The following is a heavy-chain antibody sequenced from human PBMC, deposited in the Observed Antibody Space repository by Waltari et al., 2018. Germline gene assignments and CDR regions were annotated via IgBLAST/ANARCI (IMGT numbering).Heavy chain of an antibody. CDR2: LYYSGST. CDR3: ARQGPEVYTIFGVVMETTPGVCWFDP. V-gene: IGHV4-39*01. J-gene: IGHJ5*02. Sequence: QLQLQESGPGLVKPSETLSLTCTVSGGSISSSSYYWGWIRPPPGKGLAWIGSLYYSGSTYYNPSLKSRVTISVDTSKNQFSLKLSSVTAADTAVYYCARQGPEVYTIFGVVMETTPGVCWFDPWGQGTLVTVSS. D-gene: IGHD3-3*01. CDR1: GGSISSSSYY.